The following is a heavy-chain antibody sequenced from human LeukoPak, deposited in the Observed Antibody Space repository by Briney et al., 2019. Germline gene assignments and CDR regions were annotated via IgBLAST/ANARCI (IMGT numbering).Heavy chain of an antibody. CDR2: IDWDDDK. D-gene: IGHD3-22*01. CDR1: GFSLSTRGMW. Sequence: SGPTLVNPTQTLTLTCTFSGFSLSTRGMWVSWIRQPPGKALEWLARIDWDDDKYYSTSLKTRLTISKDTSKNQVVLTVTNMDPVDTATYYCVGVNYYDTSLGFAWGQGTLVTVSS. V-gene: IGHV2-70*11. CDR3: VGVNYYDTSLGFA. J-gene: IGHJ4*02.